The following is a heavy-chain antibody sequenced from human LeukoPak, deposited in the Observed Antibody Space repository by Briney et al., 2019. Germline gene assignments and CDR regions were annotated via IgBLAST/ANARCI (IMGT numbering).Heavy chain of an antibody. CDR3: ARAYGPIVVVTALDY. CDR1: GFTFINYS. J-gene: IGHJ4*02. Sequence: GGSLRLSCTASGFTFINYSLHWVRQAPGKGLEWVAVISYDGSNKYYADSVKGRFTISRDNSKNTLYLQMNSLRAKDTAVYYCARAYGPIVVVTALDYWGQGTLVTVSS. V-gene: IGHV3-30-3*01. D-gene: IGHD2-21*02. CDR2: ISYDGSNK.